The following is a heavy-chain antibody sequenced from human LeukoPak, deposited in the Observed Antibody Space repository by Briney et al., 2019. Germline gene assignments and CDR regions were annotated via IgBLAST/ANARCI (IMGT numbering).Heavy chain of an antibody. Sequence: PGGSLRLSCAASGFTVSSNYMSWVRQAPGKGLEWVSLIYSGGSTYYADSVKGRFTISRDNSKNTLYLQMNSLRAEDTAVYYCARRSGIAVAGAFDYWGQGTLVTVSS. D-gene: IGHD6-19*01. V-gene: IGHV3-53*01. CDR1: GFTVSSNY. CDR2: IYSGGST. J-gene: IGHJ4*02. CDR3: ARRSGIAVAGAFDY.